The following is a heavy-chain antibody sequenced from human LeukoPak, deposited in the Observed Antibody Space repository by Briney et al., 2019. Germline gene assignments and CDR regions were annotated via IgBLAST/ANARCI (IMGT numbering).Heavy chain of an antibody. V-gene: IGHV3-33*01. Sequence: GGSLRLSCAASGFTFSSYDMHWVRQAPGKGLEWVAVIWSDGSYRYYADSVKGRFTISRDNSKNTLYLQMNSLRAEDTAVYYCAREELNSLDYWAQGTLVTVSS. J-gene: IGHJ4*02. CDR3: AREELNSLDY. CDR2: IWSDGSYR. D-gene: IGHD4-23*01. CDR1: GFTFSSYD.